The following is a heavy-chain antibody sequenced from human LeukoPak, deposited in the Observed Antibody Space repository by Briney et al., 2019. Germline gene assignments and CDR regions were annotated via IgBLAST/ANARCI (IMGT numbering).Heavy chain of an antibody. CDR2: IKQDGSEK. J-gene: IGHJ6*03. D-gene: IGHD5-12*01. Sequence: PGGSLRLSCAASGFTFSSYWMSWVRQAPGKGLEWVANIKQDGSEKYYVDSVKGRFTISRDNAKNSLYLQMNSLRAEDTAVYYCARRYTYSGYEPPPSYYYYYMDVWGKGTTVTVSS. CDR3: ARRYTYSGYEPPPSYYYYYMDV. V-gene: IGHV3-7*01. CDR1: GFTFSSYW.